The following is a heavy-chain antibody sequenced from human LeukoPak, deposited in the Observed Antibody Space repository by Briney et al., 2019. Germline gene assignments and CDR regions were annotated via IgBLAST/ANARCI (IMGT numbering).Heavy chain of an antibody. J-gene: IGHJ4*02. CDR1: GGSISSYY. CDR3: ATTLRGNPGEIDY. V-gene: IGHV4-59*01. D-gene: IGHD3-10*01. CDR2: IYYSGSI. Sequence: PSETLSLTCTVSGGSISSYYWSWIRQPPGKGLEWIGYIYYSGSINYNPSLKSRVTISVDTSKNQFSLKLSSVTAADTAVYYCATTLRGNPGEIDYWGQGTLVTVSS.